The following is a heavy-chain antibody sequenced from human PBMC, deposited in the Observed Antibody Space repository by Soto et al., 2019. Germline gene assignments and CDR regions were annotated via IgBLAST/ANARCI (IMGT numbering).Heavy chain of an antibody. V-gene: IGHV3-30-3*01. J-gene: IGHJ4*02. CDR1: GFTFSSYA. D-gene: IGHD4-17*01. Sequence: QVQLVESGGGVVQPGRSLRLSCAASGFTFSSYAMHWVRQAPGKGLEWVAVISYDGSNKYYADSVKGRFTISRDNSKSTLYLQMNSLRAEDTAVYYCARATTTVTTSYYFDYWGQGTLVTVSS. CDR2: ISYDGSNK. CDR3: ARATTTVTTSYYFDY.